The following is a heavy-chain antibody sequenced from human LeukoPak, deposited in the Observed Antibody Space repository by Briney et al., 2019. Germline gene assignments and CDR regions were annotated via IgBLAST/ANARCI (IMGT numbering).Heavy chain of an antibody. Sequence: VRSLRLSCAASGFTFSSYAMHWVRQAPGKGLEWVAVISYDGSNKYYADSVKGRFTISRDNSKNTLYLQMNSLRAEDTAVYYCAKDVYSNYGHFQYWGQGTLVTVSS. J-gene: IGHJ1*01. CDR1: GFTFSSYA. CDR2: ISYDGSNK. D-gene: IGHD4-11*01. V-gene: IGHV3-30*01. CDR3: AKDVYSNYGHFQY.